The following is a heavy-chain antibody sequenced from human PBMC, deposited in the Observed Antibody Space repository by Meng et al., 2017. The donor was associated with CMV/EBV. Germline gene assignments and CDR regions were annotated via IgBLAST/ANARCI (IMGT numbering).Heavy chain of an antibody. CDR3: ARYGGNPGGFDY. CDR2: INHSGST. V-gene: IGHV4-34*01. Sequence: CAVYGGSFSGYYWSWIRQPPGQGLEWIGEINHSGSTNYNPSLKSRVTISVDTSKNQFSLKLSSVTAADTAVYYCARYGGNPGGFDYWGQGTLVTVSS. J-gene: IGHJ4*02. CDR1: GGSFSGYY. D-gene: IGHD4/OR15-4a*01.